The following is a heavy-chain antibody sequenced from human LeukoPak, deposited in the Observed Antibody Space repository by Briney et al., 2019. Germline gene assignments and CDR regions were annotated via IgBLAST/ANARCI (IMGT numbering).Heavy chain of an antibody. Sequence: SETLSLTCTVSGGSISRSSYHWGWIRQPPGKGLEWIRTIYSSGSSYYNPSLKSRLTISVDTSRNQFSLKLSSVTASDTAVYYCAPRYGSGTYTRYFFDSWGQGTLVTVSS. J-gene: IGHJ4*02. V-gene: IGHV4-39*01. CDR2: IYSSGSS. D-gene: IGHD3-10*01. CDR3: APRYGSGTYTRYFFDS. CDR1: GGSISRSSYH.